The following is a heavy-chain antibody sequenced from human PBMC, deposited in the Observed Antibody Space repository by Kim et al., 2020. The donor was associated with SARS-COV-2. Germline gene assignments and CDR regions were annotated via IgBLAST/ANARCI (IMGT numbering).Heavy chain of an antibody. V-gene: IGHV3-23*01. CDR2: ISGSGGST. CDR1: GFTFSSYA. D-gene: IGHD3-10*01. Sequence: GGSLRLSCAASGFTFSSYAMSWVRQAPGKGLEWVSAISGSGGSTYYADSVKGRFTISRDNSKNTLYLQMNSLRAEDTAVYYCAKGTLFMVRGPNWFDPWGQGTLVTVSS. CDR3: AKGTLFMVRGPNWFDP. J-gene: IGHJ5*02.